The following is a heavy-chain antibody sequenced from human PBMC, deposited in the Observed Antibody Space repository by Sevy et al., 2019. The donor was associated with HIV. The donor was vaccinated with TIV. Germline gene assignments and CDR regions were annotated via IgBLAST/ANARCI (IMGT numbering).Heavy chain of an antibody. D-gene: IGHD2-2*01. J-gene: IGHJ5*02. CDR1: DGSFSGYY. Sequence: SETLSLTCAVHDGSFSGYYWNWIRQLPGKGLEWIGEINESGITYYNPFLKSRVTISVDTSKKQFSLKRNSVTAVDSAVYFCARSPPVVVVPGAPSWFDPWGQGTLVTVSS. V-gene: IGHV4-34*01. CDR2: INESGIT. CDR3: ARSPPVVVVPGAPSWFDP.